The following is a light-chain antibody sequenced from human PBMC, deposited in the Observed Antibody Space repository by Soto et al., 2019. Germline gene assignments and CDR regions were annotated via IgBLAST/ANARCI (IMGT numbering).Light chain of an antibody. V-gene: IGLV6-57*04. CDR1: SGIIASNF. Sequence: NFMLTQPHSVSQSPGKTVTISCTRTSGIIASNFVQWYQQRPGSAPTTVIYEDNERPSGVPDRFSGSIDSSSNSASLTISGLKTEDEADYYCQSHGSNNHMIFGGGTKLTVL. J-gene: IGLJ2*01. CDR2: EDN. CDR3: QSHGSNNHMI.